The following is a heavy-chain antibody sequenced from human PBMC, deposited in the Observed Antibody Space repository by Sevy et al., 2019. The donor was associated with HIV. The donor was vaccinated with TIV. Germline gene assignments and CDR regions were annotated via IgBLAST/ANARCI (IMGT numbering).Heavy chain of an antibody. Sequence: ASVKVSCKASGYTFTSYDINWVRQATGQGLEWMGWMNPNSGNTGYAQKFQGRVTMTRNTSISTAYMELSSLRSEDTAVYYCASPLRPTYYDFWSGYSAPGGMDVWGQGTTVTVSS. V-gene: IGHV1-8*01. D-gene: IGHD3-3*01. CDR1: GYTFTSYD. CDR3: ASPLRPTYYDFWSGYSAPGGMDV. CDR2: MNPNSGNT. J-gene: IGHJ6*02.